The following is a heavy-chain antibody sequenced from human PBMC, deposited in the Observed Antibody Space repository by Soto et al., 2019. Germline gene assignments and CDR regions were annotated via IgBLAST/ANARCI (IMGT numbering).Heavy chain of an antibody. D-gene: IGHD4-4*01. Sequence: ASVKVSCKASGYTFTNSYIHWVRQTPGQGLQWMGMINPSGDSTTYAQRFQGRVTLTRDTSTTTVYMELSSLRSEDTAIYYCAPTLGSSNYGAFHIRAQRTTVPVSS. CDR3: APTLGSSNYGAFHI. J-gene: IGHJ3*02. CDR2: INPSGDST. V-gene: IGHV1-46*03. CDR1: GYTFTNSY.